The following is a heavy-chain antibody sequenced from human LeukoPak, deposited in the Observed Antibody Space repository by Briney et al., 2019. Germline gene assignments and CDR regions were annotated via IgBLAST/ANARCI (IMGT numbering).Heavy chain of an antibody. CDR2: ITWDGGST. CDR3: AKDRAARGRGNYFYMHV. J-gene: IGHJ6*03. D-gene: IGHD2/OR15-2a*01. V-gene: IGHV3-43D*03. CDR1: GFTFDDYA. Sequence: PGGSLRLSCAASGFTFDDYAMHWVRQASGKGLEWVSHITWDGGSTHYADSVEGRFTISRDNRENALYLQMNSLRPEDTALYYCAKDRAARGRGNYFYMHVGGKGATVTVSS.